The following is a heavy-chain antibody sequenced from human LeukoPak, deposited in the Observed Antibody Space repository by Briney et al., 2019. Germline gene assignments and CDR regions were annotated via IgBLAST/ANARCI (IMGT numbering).Heavy chain of an antibody. CDR3: ARAHPGADLAVAGTVLPYNWFDP. V-gene: IGHV1-18*01. Sequence: ASVKVSCKASGYTFTSYGISWVRQAPGQGLEWMGWISAYNGNTNYAQKLQGRVTMTTDTSTSTAYMELSRLRSDDTAVYYCARAHPGADLAVAGTVLPYNWFDPWGQGTLVTVSS. CDR1: GYTFTSYG. J-gene: IGHJ5*02. CDR2: ISAYNGNT. D-gene: IGHD6-19*01.